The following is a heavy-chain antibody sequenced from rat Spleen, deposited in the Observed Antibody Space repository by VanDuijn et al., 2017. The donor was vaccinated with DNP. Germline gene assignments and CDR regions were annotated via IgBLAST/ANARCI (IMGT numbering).Heavy chain of an antibody. J-gene: IGHJ2*01. Sequence: VQLVESGGGPVQPGKSLKLSCSASGFTFSSFGMHWVRQVPGRGLDWIAYIGTSSGTAYADAVKERFTISRDNAKNTLYLQLNSLKSEDTAIYYCARSYYSSALDYWGQGVMVTVSS. CDR2: IGTSSGT. V-gene: IGHV5-62*01. CDR1: GFTFSSFG. CDR3: ARSYYSSALDY. D-gene: IGHD1-2*01.